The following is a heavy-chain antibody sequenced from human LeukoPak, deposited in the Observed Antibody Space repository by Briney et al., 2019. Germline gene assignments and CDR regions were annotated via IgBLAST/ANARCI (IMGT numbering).Heavy chain of an antibody. CDR1: GGSISTDLYY. J-gene: IGHJ5*02. Sequence: PSETLSLTCTVSGGSISTDLYYWTWIRQPAGKGLEWIGRIYSNGWTDYNPPLKGRVSISIDTSKNHFSLKMSLATAADTALYYCARGSGWNSFDPWGQGTLVTVSS. CDR3: ARGSGWNSFDP. D-gene: IGHD6-19*01. V-gene: IGHV4-61*02. CDR2: IYSNGWT.